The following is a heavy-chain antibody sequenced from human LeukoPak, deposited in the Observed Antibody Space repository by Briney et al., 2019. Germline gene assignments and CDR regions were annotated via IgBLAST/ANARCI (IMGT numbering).Heavy chain of an antibody. D-gene: IGHD3-10*01. J-gene: IGHJ4*02. V-gene: IGHV3-7*04. CDR3: ARDLSVRTIDY. CDR2: IKQDGSEK. Sequence: GSLRLSCAASGITLSDHYMDWVRQAPGKGLEWVANIKQDGSEKYYVDSVKGRFTISRDNAKNSLYLQMNSLRAEDTAVYYCARDLSVRTIDYWGQGTLVTVSS. CDR1: GITLSDHY.